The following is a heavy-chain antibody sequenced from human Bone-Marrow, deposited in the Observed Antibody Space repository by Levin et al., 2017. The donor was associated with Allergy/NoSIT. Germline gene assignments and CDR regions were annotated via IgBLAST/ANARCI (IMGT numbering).Heavy chain of an antibody. Sequence: GESLKISCAASGFTFSNAWMSWVRQAPGKGLEWVGRIKSKTDGGTTDYAAPVKGRFTISRDDSKNTLYLQMNSLKTEDTAVYYCTTDYGDYELDYWGQGTLVTVSS. CDR1: GFTFSNAW. CDR3: TTDYGDYELDY. CDR2: IKSKTDGGTT. V-gene: IGHV3-15*01. J-gene: IGHJ4*02. D-gene: IGHD4-17*01.